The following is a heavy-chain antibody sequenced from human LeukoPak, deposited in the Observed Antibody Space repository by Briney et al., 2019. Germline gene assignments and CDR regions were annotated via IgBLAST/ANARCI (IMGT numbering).Heavy chain of an antibody. CDR1: GFSFDNYA. CDR2: ISWNSNSI. D-gene: IGHD7-27*01. V-gene: IGHV3-9*01. J-gene: IGHJ4*02. CDR3: ARPPGDY. Sequence: PGRSLRLPCAASGFSFDNYAMHWVRHLPGKGLEWVSGISWNSNSIGYADSAKGRFTISRDNAKSSLYLQMISLRAEDTAVYYCARPPGDYWGQGSLVTVSS.